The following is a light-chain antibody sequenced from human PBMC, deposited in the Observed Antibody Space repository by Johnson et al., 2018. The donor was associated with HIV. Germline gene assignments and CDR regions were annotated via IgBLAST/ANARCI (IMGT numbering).Light chain of an antibody. CDR3: GTWESSLTVVV. CDR2: EKN. Sequence: QSVLTQPPSVSAAPGQKVTISCSGSSSNIGTNFVSWYQQFPGAAPKLLIYEKNKRPSGLPDRFSGSKSGTSATLDITGLQTGDEADYYCGTWESSLTVVVFGTGTKVTVL. CDR1: SSNIGTNF. J-gene: IGLJ1*01. V-gene: IGLV1-51*02.